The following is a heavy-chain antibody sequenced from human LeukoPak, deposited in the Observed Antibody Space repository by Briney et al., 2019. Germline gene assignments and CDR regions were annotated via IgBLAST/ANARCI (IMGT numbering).Heavy chain of an antibody. V-gene: IGHV1-69*13. CDR2: IIPIFGTA. D-gene: IGHD2-2*02. CDR3: ARAGGYCSSTSCYNFDY. CDR1: GYTFTSYG. J-gene: IGHJ4*02. Sequence: GASAKVSCKASGYTFTSYGISWVRPAPGQGREWMGGIIPIFGTANYAQKLQGRVTITAGESTSTAYMELSSLRSEDTAVYYCARAGGYCSSTSCYNFDYWGQGTLVTVSS.